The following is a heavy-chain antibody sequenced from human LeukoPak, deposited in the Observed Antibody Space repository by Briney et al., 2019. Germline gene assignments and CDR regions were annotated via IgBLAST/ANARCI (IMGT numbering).Heavy chain of an antibody. CDR1: GFIFRNYA. CDR2: ISANGGGT. D-gene: IGHD3-3*01. Sequence: GGSLRLSCGASGFIFRNYAMSWVRQAPGEGLEWVSGISANGGGTYYADSVKGRFTISRDNSKNMLYLQMNSLRAEDTAVYYCARDGYEFWSGYYHGAYFDYWGQGTLVTVSS. CDR3: ARDGYEFWSGYYHGAYFDY. V-gene: IGHV3-23*01. J-gene: IGHJ4*02.